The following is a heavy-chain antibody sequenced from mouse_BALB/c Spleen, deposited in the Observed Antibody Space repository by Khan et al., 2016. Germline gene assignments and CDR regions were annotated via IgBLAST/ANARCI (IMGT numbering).Heavy chain of an antibody. CDR3: ARGYYYGKGYFDY. V-gene: IGHV3-2*02. J-gene: IGHJ2*01. CDR1: GYSITSDFA. CDR2: ISHSGST. D-gene: IGHD1-1*01. Sequence: EVQLQESGPGLVKPSQSLSLTYTVTGYSITSDFAWNWIRQFPGNKLEWMGYISHSGSTSYNPSLKSRFSITRDTSKNQFFLQLNSVTAEDSATYYCARGYYYGKGYFDYWGQGTTLTVSS.